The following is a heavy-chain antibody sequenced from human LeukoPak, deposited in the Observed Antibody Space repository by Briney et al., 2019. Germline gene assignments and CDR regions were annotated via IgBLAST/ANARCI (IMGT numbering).Heavy chain of an antibody. Sequence: GGSLRLSCAASGFTFSSYAMSWVRQAPGKGLEWVSAISGSGGSTYYADSVKGRFTISRDNSKNTLYLQMNSLRAEDTAVYYCAKSGTLGSGWAYYFDYWGQGTLVTVSS. CDR1: GFTFSSYA. D-gene: IGHD6-19*01. CDR2: ISGSGGST. J-gene: IGHJ4*02. V-gene: IGHV3-23*01. CDR3: AKSGTLGSGWAYYFDY.